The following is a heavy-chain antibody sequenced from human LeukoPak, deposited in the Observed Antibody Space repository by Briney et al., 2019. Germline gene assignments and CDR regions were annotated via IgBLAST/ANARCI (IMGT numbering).Heavy chain of an antibody. Sequence: GGSLRLSCAASGFTISGSAMHWVRQASGKGLEWVGRIRNKANSYATAYTASVKGRFTISRDDSKNTAYLQMNSLKTEDTAVYYCTRYSSSDNWFDPWGQGTLVTVSS. J-gene: IGHJ5*02. V-gene: IGHV3-73*01. CDR2: IRNKANSYAT. CDR3: TRYSSSDNWFDP. D-gene: IGHD6-6*01. CDR1: GFTISGSA.